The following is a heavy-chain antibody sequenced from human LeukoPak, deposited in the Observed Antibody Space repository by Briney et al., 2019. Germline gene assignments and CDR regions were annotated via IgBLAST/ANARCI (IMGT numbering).Heavy chain of an antibody. CDR2: IYYSGST. V-gene: IGHV4-39*07. J-gene: IGHJ3*02. D-gene: IGHD1-26*01. Sequence: PSETLSLTCTVSGGSISSSSYYWGWIRQPPGKGLEWIGSIYYSGSTYYNPSLKSRVTISVDTSKNQFSLKLSSVTAADTAVYYCASPSGSYLDAFDIWGQGTMVTVSS. CDR3: ASPSGSYLDAFDI. CDR1: GGSISSSSYY.